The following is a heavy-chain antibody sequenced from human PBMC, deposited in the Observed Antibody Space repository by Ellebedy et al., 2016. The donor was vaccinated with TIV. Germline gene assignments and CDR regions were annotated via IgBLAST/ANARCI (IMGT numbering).Heavy chain of an antibody. J-gene: IGHJ6*02. CDR1: GGTFSNFA. CDR2: IIPIFGTT. CDR3: ATSEIVIVPAASQYYYYAMDV. D-gene: IGHD2-2*01. V-gene: IGHV1-69*13. Sequence: SVKVSXXASGGTFSNFAISWVRQAPGQGLEWMGGIIPIFGTTNSVQNFQGRVTITADESASTAYMELSSLRSEDTAVYYCATSEIVIVPAASQYYYYAMDVWGQGTTVTVSS.